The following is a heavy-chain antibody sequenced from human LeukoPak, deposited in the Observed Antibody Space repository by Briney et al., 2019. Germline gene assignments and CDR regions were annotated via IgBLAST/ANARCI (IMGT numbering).Heavy chain of an antibody. CDR2: MNPNSGNT. Sequence: ASVKVSCKPSGYTFTSYDINWVRQATGQGLEWMGWMNPNSGNTGYAQKFQGRVTMTRNTSISTAYMELSSLRSEDTAVYYCARGRSIAASQRGDYWGQGTLVTVSS. V-gene: IGHV1-8*02. D-gene: IGHD6-13*01. CDR3: ARGRSIAASQRGDY. J-gene: IGHJ4*02. CDR1: GYTFTSYD.